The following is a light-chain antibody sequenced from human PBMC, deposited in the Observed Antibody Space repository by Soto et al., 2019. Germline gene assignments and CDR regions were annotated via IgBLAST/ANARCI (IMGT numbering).Light chain of an antibody. J-gene: IGKJ1*01. CDR2: AAS. CDR3: QQYENWPWT. Sequence: ERVVTQSPATLSVSPGERATLSCRASESVNTNLAWYQQKPGQAPRLLIYAASTRATGVPARFSGSGSGTEFTLTISSLQSEDVATYYCQQYENWPWTFGQGTKVDIK. V-gene: IGKV3-15*01. CDR1: ESVNTN.